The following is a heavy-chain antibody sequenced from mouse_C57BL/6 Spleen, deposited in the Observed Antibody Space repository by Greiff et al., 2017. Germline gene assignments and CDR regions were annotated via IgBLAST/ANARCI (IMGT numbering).Heavy chain of an antibody. CDR1: GYTFTDYY. CDR2: INPNNGGT. Sequence: EVQLQQSGPELVKPGASVKISCKASGYTFTDYYMNWVKQSHGKSLEWIGDINPNNGGTSYNQKFKGKATLTVDKSSSTAYMELRSLTSEDSAVSYCARGGYYSIYFWDRGQGATLSVSS. D-gene: IGHD2-3*01. CDR3: ARGGYYSIYFWD. J-gene: IGHJ2*01. V-gene: IGHV1-26*01.